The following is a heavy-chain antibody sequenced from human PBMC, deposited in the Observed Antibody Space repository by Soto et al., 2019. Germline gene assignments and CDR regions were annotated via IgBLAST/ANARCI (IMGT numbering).Heavy chain of an antibody. CDR1: GYTFTGYY. CDR3: ARGRGDTAMNALDAFDI. V-gene: IGHV1-2*04. Sequence: QVQLVQSGAEVKKPGASVKVSCKASGYTFTGYYMHWVRQAPGQGLEWMGWINPNSGGTNYAQKFQGWVTMTRDTSISTAYMELSRLRSDDTAVYYCARGRGDTAMNALDAFDIWGQGTMVTVSS. D-gene: IGHD5-18*01. J-gene: IGHJ3*02. CDR2: INPNSGGT.